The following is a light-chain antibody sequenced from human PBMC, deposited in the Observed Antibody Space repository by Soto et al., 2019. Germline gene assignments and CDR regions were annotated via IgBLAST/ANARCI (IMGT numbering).Light chain of an antibody. CDR1: QTISSS. Sequence: DIQMTQSPSSLSASVGDRVTITCRASQTISSSLNWYQQKPGKAPKLLIYAASSLQSGVPSRFSGTGSGTDFTLTISSLQPEDFATYSCQQSYSTPQTFGHGTKVEIK. V-gene: IGKV1-39*01. CDR2: AAS. J-gene: IGKJ1*01. CDR3: QQSYSTPQT.